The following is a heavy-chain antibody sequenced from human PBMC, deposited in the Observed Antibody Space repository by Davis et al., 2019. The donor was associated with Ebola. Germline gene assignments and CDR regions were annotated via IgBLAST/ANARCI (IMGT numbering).Heavy chain of an antibody. Sequence: GESLKISCAASGFTFSSYSMNWVRQAPGKGLEWVSSISSSSSYIYYADSVKGRFTISRDNAKNSLYLQMNSLRDEDTAVYYCARDRINQSTYGDYVFYYYYGMDVWGQGTTVTVSS. J-gene: IGHJ6*02. CDR2: ISSSSSYI. D-gene: IGHD4-17*01. CDR3: ARDRINQSTYGDYVFYYYYGMDV. CDR1: GFTFSSYS. V-gene: IGHV3-21*01.